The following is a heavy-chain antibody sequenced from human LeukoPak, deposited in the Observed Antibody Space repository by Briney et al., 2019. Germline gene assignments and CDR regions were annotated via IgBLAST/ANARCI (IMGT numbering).Heavy chain of an antibody. Sequence: SVKVSCKASGGTFSSYAISWVRQAPGQGLEWMGGIIPIFGTANYAQKFQGRVTITTDESTSTAYMELSSLRSENTAVYYCARARDVLRLGYSGYEYYFDYWGQGTLVTVSS. CDR3: ARARDVLRLGYSGYEYYFDY. CDR2: IIPIFGTA. D-gene: IGHD5-12*01. CDR1: GGTFSSYA. J-gene: IGHJ4*02. V-gene: IGHV1-69*05.